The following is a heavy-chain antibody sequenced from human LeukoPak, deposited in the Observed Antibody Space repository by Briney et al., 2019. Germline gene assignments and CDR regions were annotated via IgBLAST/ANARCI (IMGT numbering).Heavy chain of an antibody. CDR3: ARRTRTGGDDY. V-gene: IGHV4-61*02. CDR1: GGSISSGSYY. CDR2: IYTSGST. Sequence: SETLSLTCTVSGGSISSGSYYWSWIRQPAGKGLEWIGRIYTSGSTNYNPSLKSRVTISVDTSKNQFSLKLSSVTAADTAVYYCARRTRTGGDDYWGQGTLVTVSS. J-gene: IGHJ4*02. D-gene: IGHD3-16*01.